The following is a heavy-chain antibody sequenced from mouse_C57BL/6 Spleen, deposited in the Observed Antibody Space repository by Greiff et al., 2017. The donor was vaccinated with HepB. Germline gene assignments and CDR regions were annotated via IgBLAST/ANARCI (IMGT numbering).Heavy chain of an antibody. V-gene: IGHV5-4*01. D-gene: IGHD1-1*01. Sequence: EVKLMESGGGLVKPGGSLKLSCAASGFTFSSYAMSWVRQTPEKRLEWVATISDGGSYTYYPDNVKGRFTISRDNAKNNLYLQMSHLKSEDTAMYYCAREGYYGRTWYFDVWGTGTTVTVSS. CDR3: AREGYYGRTWYFDV. CDR1: GFTFSSYA. CDR2: ISDGGSYT. J-gene: IGHJ1*03.